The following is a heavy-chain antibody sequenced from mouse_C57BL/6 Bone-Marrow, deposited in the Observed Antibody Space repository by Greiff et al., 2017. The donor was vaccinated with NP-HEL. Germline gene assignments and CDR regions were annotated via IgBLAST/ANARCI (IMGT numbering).Heavy chain of an antibody. D-gene: IGHD1-1*01. CDR3: ARFITSVVDAMDY. V-gene: IGHV1-19*01. CDR2: INPYNGGT. CDR1: GYTFTDYY. Sequence: EVQLQQSGPVLVKPGASVKMSCKASGYTFTDYYMNWVKQSHGKSLEWIGVINPYNGGTSYNQKFKGKATLTVDKSSSTAYMELNSLTAEDSAVYYCARFITSVVDAMDYWGKGTSVTVSS. J-gene: IGHJ4*01.